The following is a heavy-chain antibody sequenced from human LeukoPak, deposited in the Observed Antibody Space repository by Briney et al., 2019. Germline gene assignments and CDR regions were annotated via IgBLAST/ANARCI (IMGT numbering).Heavy chain of an antibody. CDR1: GGSFSGYY. D-gene: IGHD2-2*02. J-gene: IGHJ4*02. CDR2: INHSGST. CDR3: ARGGIVVVPAAILYFDY. Sequence: SETLSLTCAVYGGSFSGYYWSWIRQPPGKGLEWIGKINHSGSTNYNPSLKSRVTISVDTSKNQFSLKLSSVTAADTAVYYCARGGIVVVPAAILYFDYWGQGTLVTVSS. V-gene: IGHV4-34*01.